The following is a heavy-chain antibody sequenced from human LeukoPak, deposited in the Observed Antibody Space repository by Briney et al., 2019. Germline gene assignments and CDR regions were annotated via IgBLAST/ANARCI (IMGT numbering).Heavy chain of an antibody. D-gene: IGHD4-17*01. CDR2: ISSSGSTI. CDR1: GFTFSDYY. J-gene: IGHJ4*02. CDR3: ARDQMTTVTTFDY. Sequence: GGSLRLSCAASGFTFSDYYMSWIRQAPGKGLEWVSYISSSGSTIYYADSVKGRFTISRDNAKYSLYLQMNSLRAEDTAVYYCARDQMTTVTTFDYWGQGTLVTVSS. V-gene: IGHV3-11*04.